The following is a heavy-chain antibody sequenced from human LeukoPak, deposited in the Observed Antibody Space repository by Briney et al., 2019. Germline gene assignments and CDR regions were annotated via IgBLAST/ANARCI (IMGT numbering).Heavy chain of an antibody. V-gene: IGHV4-59*11. CDR3: ARAFASDWYDIFDI. D-gene: IGHD3-22*01. CDR1: DDSIGSHY. J-gene: IGHJ3*02. CDR2: ISSTGGS. Sequence: SETLSLTCTVSDDSIGSHYWTWIRQPPGRGLEWVGHISSTGGSYYNPSLKRPITVSLDTSNNQFSLRLTSVTAADTAIYYCARAFASDWYDIFDIWGRGTMVTVSS.